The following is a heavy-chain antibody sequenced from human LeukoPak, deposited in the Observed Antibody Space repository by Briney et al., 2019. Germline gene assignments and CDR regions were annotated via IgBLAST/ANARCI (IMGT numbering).Heavy chain of an antibody. CDR1: GGSISSGDYY. CDR3: ARGLYDSSNWFDP. CDR2: IYYSGST. V-gene: IGHV4-30-4*01. J-gene: IGHJ5*02. Sequence: PSETLSLTCTVSGGSISSGDYYWSWIRQPPGKGLEWIGYIYYSGSTYYNPSLKSRVTISVDTSKNQFSLKLSSVTAAATAVYYCARGLYDSSNWFDPWGQGTLVTVSS. D-gene: IGHD3-22*01.